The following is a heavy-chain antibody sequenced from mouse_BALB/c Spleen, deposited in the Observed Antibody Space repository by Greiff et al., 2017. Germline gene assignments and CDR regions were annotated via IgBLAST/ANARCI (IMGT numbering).Heavy chain of an antibody. CDR3: SRGGYDYNAMDY. J-gene: IGHJ4*01. CDR2: IYPGRGIT. V-gene: IGHV1-55*01. Sequence: QVHVKQPGAELVKPGASVKMSCKASGYTFTSYWINWVKQRPGQGLEWIGDIYPGRGITNYNEKFKSKATLTLDTSSSTAYMQLSSLTSEDSAVYYCSRGGYDYNAMDYWGQGTSVTVSS. CDR1: GYTFTSYW.